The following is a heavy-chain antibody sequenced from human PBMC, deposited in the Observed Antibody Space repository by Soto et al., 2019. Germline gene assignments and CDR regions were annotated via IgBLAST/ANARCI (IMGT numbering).Heavy chain of an antibody. CDR3: ARLGKIYYDILTGYIYYYYYMDV. Sequence: SETLSLTCTVSGGSISSSSYYWGWIRQPPGKGLEWIGSIYYSGSTYYNPSLKSRVTISVDTSKNQFSLKLSSVTAADTAVYYCARLGKIYYDILTGYIYYYYYMDVWGKGTTVTVSS. CDR1: GGSISSSSYY. J-gene: IGHJ6*03. V-gene: IGHV4-39*01. D-gene: IGHD3-9*01. CDR2: IYYSGST.